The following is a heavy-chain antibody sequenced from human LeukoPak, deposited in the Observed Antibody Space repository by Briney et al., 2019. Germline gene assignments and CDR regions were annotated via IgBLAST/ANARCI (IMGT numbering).Heavy chain of an antibody. CDR2: ISSSGSAT. CDR3: ARDMDGGGYSGIDY. Sequence: GGSLRLSCAASGFTFSTYNMNWVRQAPGKGLEWVSYISSSGSATHYADSVKGRFTISRDNSKNTLYLQMNSLRAEDTAVYYCARDMDGGGYSGIDYWGQGTLVTVSS. D-gene: IGHD5-12*01. V-gene: IGHV3-48*01. J-gene: IGHJ4*02. CDR1: GFTFSTYN.